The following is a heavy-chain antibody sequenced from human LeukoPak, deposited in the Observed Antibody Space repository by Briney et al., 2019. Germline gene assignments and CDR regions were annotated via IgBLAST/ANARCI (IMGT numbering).Heavy chain of an antibody. Sequence: SETLSLTFAVYGGSFSGHYWSWIRQPPGKGLEWIGEIDHSGSTNYNPSLKSRVTISVDTSKNQFSLKLSSVTAADTAVYFCARGPTRQYFDSWGRGTLVTVSS. CDR2: IDHSGST. CDR1: GGSFSGHY. J-gene: IGHJ4*02. CDR3: ARGPTRQYFDS. V-gene: IGHV4-34*01. D-gene: IGHD6-6*01.